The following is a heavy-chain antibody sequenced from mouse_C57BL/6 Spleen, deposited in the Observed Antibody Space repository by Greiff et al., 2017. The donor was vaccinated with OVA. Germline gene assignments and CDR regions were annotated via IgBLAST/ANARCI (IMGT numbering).Heavy chain of an antibody. D-gene: IGHD1-1*01. CDR2: INPSTGGT. Sequence: VHVKQSGPELVKPGASVKISCKASGYSFTGYYMNWVKQSPEKSLEWIGEINPSTGGTTYNQKFKAKATLTVDKSSSTAYMQLKSLTSEDSAVYYCARPRLLGMAMDYWGQGTSVTVSS. V-gene: IGHV1-42*01. CDR3: ARPRLLGMAMDY. CDR1: GYSFTGYY. J-gene: IGHJ4*01.